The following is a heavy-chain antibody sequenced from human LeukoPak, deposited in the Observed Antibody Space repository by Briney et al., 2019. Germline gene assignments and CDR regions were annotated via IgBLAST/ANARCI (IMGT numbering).Heavy chain of an antibody. CDR3: ARGHYSSSYNDY. CDR1: GYTFTSYD. Sequence: GASVRVSCKASGYTFTSYDINWVRQATGRGLEWMGWMNPNSGNTGYAQKFQGRVTMTRNTSISTAYMELSSLRSEDTAVYYCARGHYSSSYNDYWGQGTLVTVSS. CDR2: MNPNSGNT. J-gene: IGHJ4*02. D-gene: IGHD6-6*01. V-gene: IGHV1-8*01.